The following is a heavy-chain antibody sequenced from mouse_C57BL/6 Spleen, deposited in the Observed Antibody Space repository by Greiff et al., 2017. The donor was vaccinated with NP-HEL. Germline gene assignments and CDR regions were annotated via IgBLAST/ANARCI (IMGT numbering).Heavy chain of an antibody. D-gene: IGHD2-4*01. J-gene: IGHJ4*01. CDR1: GFTFSNYW. CDR3: TEYDYDGDYAMDY. CDR2: IRLKSDNYAT. Sequence: EVKLQESGGGLVQPGGSMKLSCVASGFTFSNYWMNWVRQSPEKGLEWVAQIRLKSDNYATHYAESVKGRFTIARDDSKRSVYLQMNNLRAEDTVIYYCTEYDYDGDYAMDYWGQGTSVTVSS. V-gene: IGHV6-3*01.